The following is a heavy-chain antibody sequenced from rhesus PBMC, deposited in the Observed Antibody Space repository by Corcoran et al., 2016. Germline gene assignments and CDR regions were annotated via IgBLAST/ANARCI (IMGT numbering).Heavy chain of an antibody. D-gene: IGHD4-23*01. J-gene: IGHJ4*01. CDR3: ATAYEYNNYVPLDY. CDR2: IYGGSGNT. Sequence: QVQLQESGPGLVKPSETLSLTCAVSGGSISRNYWSWIRQSPGKGLEWIGVIYGGSGNTNYNSSLKSRVTISRDTSKNQFSLKLSSMTAADTAVYYCATAYEYNNYVPLDYWGQGVLVTVSS. V-gene: IGHV4-160*01. CDR1: GGSISRNY.